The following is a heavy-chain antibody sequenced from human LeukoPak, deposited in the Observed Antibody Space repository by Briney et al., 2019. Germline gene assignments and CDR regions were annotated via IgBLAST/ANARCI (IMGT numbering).Heavy chain of an antibody. CDR3: ARGRETDYSNYSGAFDI. CDR2: IYYSGST. V-gene: IGHV4-59*08. D-gene: IGHD4-11*01. Sequence: SETLSLTCTVSGGSISSYYWSWIRQPPGKGLEWIGYIYYSGSTNYNPSLKSRLTISVDTSKNQFSLKLSSVTAADTAVYYCARGRETDYSNYSGAFDIWGQGTMVTVSS. J-gene: IGHJ3*02. CDR1: GGSISSYY.